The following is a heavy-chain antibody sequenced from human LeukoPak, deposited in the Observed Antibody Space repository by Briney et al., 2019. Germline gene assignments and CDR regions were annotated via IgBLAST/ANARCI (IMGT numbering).Heavy chain of an antibody. J-gene: IGHJ5*02. V-gene: IGHV1-58*01. CDR1: GFTLIKSA. Sequence: GTSVTVSFKASGFTLIKSAVQWVRQARGQRLEWVGWIIVGSGQTRYAQKFQERVTITRDMSTSTAFLELSSLRSEDSAVYYCAAGDTLVRGVIIPFGPWGQGTLVTVSS. CDR2: IIVGSGQT. CDR3: AAGDTLVRGVIIPFGP. D-gene: IGHD3-10*01.